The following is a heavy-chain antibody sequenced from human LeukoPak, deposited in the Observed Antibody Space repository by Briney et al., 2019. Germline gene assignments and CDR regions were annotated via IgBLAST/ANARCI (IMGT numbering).Heavy chain of an antibody. Sequence: SETLSLTCTVSGGSISSGSYYWSWIRQPAGKGLEWIGRIYTSGSTNYNPSLKSRVTISVDTSKNQFSLKLSSVTAADTAVYYCASPRPRSHSSSWSFDYWGQGTLVTVSS. J-gene: IGHJ4*02. V-gene: IGHV4-61*02. CDR3: ASPRPRSHSSSWSFDY. CDR1: GGSISSGSYY. CDR2: IYTSGST. D-gene: IGHD6-13*01.